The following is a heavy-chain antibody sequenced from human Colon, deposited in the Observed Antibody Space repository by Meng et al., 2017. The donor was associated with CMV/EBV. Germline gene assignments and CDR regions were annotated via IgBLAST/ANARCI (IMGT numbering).Heavy chain of an antibody. J-gene: IGHJ4*02. V-gene: IGHV4-59*01. D-gene: IGHD5-18*01. CDR1: DITFSEYY. Sequence: GSLRLSCTASDITFSEYYMNWIRQAPGKGLEWIGYIYYSGSTNYNPSLKSRVTISVDTSKNQFSLKLSSVTAADTAVYYCARDSGYSYVFGYWGQGTLVTVSS. CDR3: ARDSGYSYVFGY. CDR2: IYYSGST.